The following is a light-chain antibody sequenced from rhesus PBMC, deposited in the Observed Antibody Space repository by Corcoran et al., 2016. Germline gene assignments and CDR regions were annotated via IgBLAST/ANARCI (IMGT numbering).Light chain of an antibody. J-gene: IGKJ2*01. CDR3: QHSYGTPYS. V-gene: IGKV1-74*01. CDR2: AAS. Sequence: DIQMTQSPSSLSASVGDRVTITCRASENVNNYLNWSQQKPGKAPTLLIYAASTLQSGVPSRFSGSGSGTDYTFTISSLQPEDVATYYCQHSYGTPYSFGQGTKVEIK. CDR1: ENVNNY.